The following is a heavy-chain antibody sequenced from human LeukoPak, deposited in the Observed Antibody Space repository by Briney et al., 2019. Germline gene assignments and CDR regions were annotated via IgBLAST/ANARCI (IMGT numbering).Heavy chain of an antibody. Sequence: GGSLRLFCAASGFTFSSYSMNWVRQAPGKGLEWVSYISSSSSTIYYADSVKGRFTISRDNAKNSLYLQMNSLRAEDTAVYYCARDRSYSSSWYLDHWGQGTLVTVSS. J-gene: IGHJ4*02. CDR2: ISSSSSTI. V-gene: IGHV3-48*04. CDR1: GFTFSSYS. D-gene: IGHD6-13*01. CDR3: ARDRSYSSSWYLDH.